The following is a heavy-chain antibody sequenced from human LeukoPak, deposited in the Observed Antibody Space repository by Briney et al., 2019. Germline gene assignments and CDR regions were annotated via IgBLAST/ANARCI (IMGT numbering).Heavy chain of an antibody. CDR1: GPTFSTYW. CDR3: ARKSVAGSLLGDLDY. Sequence: AGGSLRLSCAASGPTFSTYWMHWVRQAPGKGLVWVSRINSDGSITTYADSVKGRFTISRDDAKNTLYLQMNSLRAEDTAVYYCARKSVAGSLLGDLDYWGQGTLVTVSS. D-gene: IGHD6-19*01. CDR2: INSDGSIT. V-gene: IGHV3-74*01. J-gene: IGHJ4*02.